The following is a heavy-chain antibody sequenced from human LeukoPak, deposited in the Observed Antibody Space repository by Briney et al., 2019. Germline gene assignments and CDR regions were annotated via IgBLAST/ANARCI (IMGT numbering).Heavy chain of an antibody. CDR2: ISSSGSTI. D-gene: IGHD3-10*01. V-gene: IGHV3-11*04. CDR3: ARDYHGSGSYGYYFDY. J-gene: IGHJ4*02. Sequence: GSLRLSCAASGFTFSDYYMSWIRQAPGKGLEGVSYISSSGSTIYYADSVKGRSTISRDNAKNSLYLQMNSLRAEDTAVYYCARDYHGSGSYGYYFDYWGQGTLVTVSS. CDR1: GFTFSDYY.